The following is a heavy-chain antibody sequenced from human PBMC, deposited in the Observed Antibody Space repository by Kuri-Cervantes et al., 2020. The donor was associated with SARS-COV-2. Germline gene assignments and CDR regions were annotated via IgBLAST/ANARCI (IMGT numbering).Heavy chain of an antibody. CDR2: ISSSSSYI. J-gene: IGHJ6*02. CDR3: ARDFGSWYVFWSYYGMDV. V-gene: IGHV3-21*01. Sequence: GGSLRLSCAASGSTFSSYSMNWVRQAPGKGLEWVSSISSSSSYIYYADSVKGRFTISRDNAKNSLYLQMNSLRAEDTAVYYCARDFGSWYVFWSYYGMDVWGQGTTVTVSS. CDR1: GSTFSSYS. D-gene: IGHD6-13*01.